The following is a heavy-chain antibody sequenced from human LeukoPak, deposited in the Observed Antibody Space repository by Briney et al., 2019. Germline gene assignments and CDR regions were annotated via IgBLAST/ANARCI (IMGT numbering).Heavy chain of an antibody. CDR3: ARGLNFWSAYRIDP. Sequence: PSETLSLTCAVYGGSFSGYYWSWIRQPPGKGLEWIGEINHSGSTNYNPSLKSRVTISVDSSKNQFSLKLSSVTAAGTAVYYCARGLNFWSAYRIDPWGQGTLVTVSS. CDR1: GGSFSGYY. J-gene: IGHJ5*02. CDR2: INHSGST. D-gene: IGHD3-3*01. V-gene: IGHV4-34*01.